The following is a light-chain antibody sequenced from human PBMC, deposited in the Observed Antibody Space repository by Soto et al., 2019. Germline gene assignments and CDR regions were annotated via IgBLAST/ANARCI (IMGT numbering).Light chain of an antibody. CDR2: DAS. J-gene: IGKJ2*01. Sequence: DIQMTQSPSSLSADVGDRVTITCQASQAISNYLNWFQQRPGRAPKLLISDASDLEAGVPSRFSGSGSGTDFTRTISILQPEDFATYYCQQFFDFPFTFGQGTKLETK. V-gene: IGKV1-33*01. CDR1: QAISNY. CDR3: QQFFDFPFT.